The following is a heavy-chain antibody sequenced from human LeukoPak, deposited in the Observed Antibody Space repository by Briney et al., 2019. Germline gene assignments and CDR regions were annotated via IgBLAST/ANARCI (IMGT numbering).Heavy chain of an antibody. Sequence: ASVKVSCKASGYTFTSYGISWVRQAPGQGLEWMGWISAYNGNTNYAQKLQGRVTMTTDTSTSTAYMELRSLRSDDTAVYYCARVENSNYGRYYYYYMDVWGKGTTVTVSS. V-gene: IGHV1-18*01. CDR3: ARVENSNYGRYYYYYMDV. CDR2: ISAYNGNT. D-gene: IGHD4-11*01. J-gene: IGHJ6*03. CDR1: GYTFTSYG.